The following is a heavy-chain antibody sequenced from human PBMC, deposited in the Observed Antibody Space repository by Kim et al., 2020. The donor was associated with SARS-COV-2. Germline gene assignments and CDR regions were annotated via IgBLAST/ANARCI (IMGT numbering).Heavy chain of an antibody. J-gene: IGHJ6*02. V-gene: IGHV3-64*01. Sequence: NSVKGRFTIARENSKNTLYLQMGSLRAEDMAVYYCARVNGYNYYYGMDVWGQGTTVTVSS. CDR3: ARVNGYNYYYGMDV. D-gene: IGHD5-12*01.